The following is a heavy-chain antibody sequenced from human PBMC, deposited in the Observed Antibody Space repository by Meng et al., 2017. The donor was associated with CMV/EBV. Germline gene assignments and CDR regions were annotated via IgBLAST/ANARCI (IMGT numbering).Heavy chain of an antibody. Sequence: GESLKISCAASGFTFRNHWMSWVRQVPGKGLEWVANIKQDGSEKYYLDSVKGRFTISRDNAKDSLFLQMNGLRAEDTAVYYCVRDWDHPTDRLDYWGQGTLVTVSS. CDR3: VRDWDHPTDRLDY. CDR1: GFTFRNHW. D-gene: IGHD1-26*01. J-gene: IGHJ4*02. CDR2: IKQDGSEK. V-gene: IGHV3-7*01.